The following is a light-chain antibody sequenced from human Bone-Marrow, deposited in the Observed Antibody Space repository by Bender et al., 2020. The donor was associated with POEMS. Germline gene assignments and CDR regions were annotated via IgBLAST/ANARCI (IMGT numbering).Light chain of an antibody. J-gene: IGLJ2*01. V-gene: IGLV3-1*01. CDR3: QAWDTYSVI. CDR1: DLGDKY. Sequence: SYEVTQPPSVSVSPGQTAIITFSGDDLGDKYVAWYQQKPGQSPVLVIYQDTKRPSGIPERFSGSNSGNTATLTISGTQAMDEADYYCQAWDTYSVIFGGGTKLTVL. CDR2: QDT.